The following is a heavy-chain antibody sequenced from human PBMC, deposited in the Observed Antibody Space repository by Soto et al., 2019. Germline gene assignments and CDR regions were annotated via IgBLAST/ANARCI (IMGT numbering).Heavy chain of an antibody. V-gene: IGHV2-5*02. Sequence: QITLKESGPTLVKPTQTLTLTCTFSGFSLRNRGVGVGWIRQPPGKALEWLALIYWDDDKRYSPALKSSLTITKDPSKHQVVLTMTNMEPVDTATYYCAHLTTGGFYFDSWGQGTLVTVSS. CDR3: AHLTTGGFYFDS. J-gene: IGHJ4*02. CDR2: IYWDDDK. CDR1: GFSLRNRGVG. D-gene: IGHD4-17*01.